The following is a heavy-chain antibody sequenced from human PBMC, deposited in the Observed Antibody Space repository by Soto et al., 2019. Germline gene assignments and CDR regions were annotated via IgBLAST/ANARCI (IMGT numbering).Heavy chain of an antibody. J-gene: IGHJ5*01. V-gene: IGHV4-4*02. CDR3: ARGGEDSSSPPKWFDS. CDR2: IYHSGSI. Sequence: QVQLQESGPGLVKPSGTLSLTCAVSGGSISSRNWWSWVRQPPGKGLEWIGEIYHSGSINYNPSLNSRVTISVDKSKNQFSLKLSSVTAADTAVYYCARGGEDSSSPPKWFDSWGQGILVTVSS. D-gene: IGHD6-6*01. CDR1: GGSISSRNW.